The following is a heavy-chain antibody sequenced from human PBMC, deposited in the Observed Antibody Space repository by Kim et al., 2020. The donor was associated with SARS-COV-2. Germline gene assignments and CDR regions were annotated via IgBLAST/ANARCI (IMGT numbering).Heavy chain of an antibody. CDR2: IYPGDSDT. D-gene: IGHD3-3*01. CDR3: ARRGELWSGLNYQYNWFDP. V-gene: IGHV5-51*01. Sequence: GESLQISCKGSGYSFTSYWIGWVRQMPGKGLEWMGIIYPGDSDTRYSPSFQGQVTISADKSISTAYLQWSSLKASDTAMYYCARRGELWSGLNYQYNWFDPWGQGTLVTVSS. J-gene: IGHJ5*02. CDR1: GYSFTSYW.